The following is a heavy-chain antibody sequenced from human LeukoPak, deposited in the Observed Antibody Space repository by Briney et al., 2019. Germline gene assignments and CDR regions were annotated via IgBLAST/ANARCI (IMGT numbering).Heavy chain of an antibody. V-gene: IGHV3-15*07. Sequence: GGSLRLSCAASGFTFSNFWMNWVRQAPGKGLEWVGRIKSKTDGGTTDYAAPVKGRFTISRDDSKNTLYLQMNSLKTEDTAVYHCTTYLQYYDFWSGYYLGGGTPTARFDYWGQGTLVTVSS. CDR2: IKSKTDGGTT. CDR1: GFTFSNFW. CDR3: TTYLQYYDFWSGYYLGGGTPTARFDY. J-gene: IGHJ4*02. D-gene: IGHD3-3*01.